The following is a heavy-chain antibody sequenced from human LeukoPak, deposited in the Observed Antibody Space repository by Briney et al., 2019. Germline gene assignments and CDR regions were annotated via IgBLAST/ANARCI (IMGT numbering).Heavy chain of an antibody. CDR3: TTETLLWFGELQYFDY. V-gene: IGHV3-15*01. CDR2: IKSKTDGGTT. CDR1: GFTFSNAW. Sequence: GGSLRLSCAASGFTFSNAWMSWVRQAPGKGLEWVGRIKSKTDGGTTDYAAPVKGRFTISRDDSKNTLYLQMNSLKTEDTAVYYCTTETLLWFGELQYFDYWGQGTLVTVSS. J-gene: IGHJ4*02. D-gene: IGHD3-10*01.